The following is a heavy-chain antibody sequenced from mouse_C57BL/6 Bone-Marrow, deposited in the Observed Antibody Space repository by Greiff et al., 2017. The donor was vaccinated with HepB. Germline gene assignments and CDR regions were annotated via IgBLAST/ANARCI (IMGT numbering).Heavy chain of an antibody. CDR1: GFNIKDDY. D-gene: IGHD2-4*01. CDR3: TTDDYEGFAY. J-gene: IGHJ3*01. V-gene: IGHV14-4*01. CDR2: IDPENGDT. Sequence: VQLQQSGAELVRPGASVKLSCTASGFNIKDDYMHWVKQRPEQGLEWIGWIDPENGDTEYASKFQGKATITADTSSNTAYLQLSSLTSEDTAVDYCTTDDYEGFAYWGQGTLVTVSA.